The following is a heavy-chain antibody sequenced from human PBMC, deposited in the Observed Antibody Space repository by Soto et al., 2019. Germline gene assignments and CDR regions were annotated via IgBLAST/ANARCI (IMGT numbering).Heavy chain of an antibody. CDR1: GGSLTGYY. J-gene: IGHJ4*02. CDR2: VKDCGST. D-gene: IGHD5-12*01. CDR3: ARGQEGIVATH. V-gene: IGHV4-34*01. Sequence: QVQLQQWGAGLLKPSETLSLTCTVSGGSLTGYYWSWIRQPPGQGLEWIGEVKDCGSTNYSQSLRGRVYISEDTSKNHISLRLNSVTAADTAVPFCARGQEGIVATHWDQGALVTVSS.